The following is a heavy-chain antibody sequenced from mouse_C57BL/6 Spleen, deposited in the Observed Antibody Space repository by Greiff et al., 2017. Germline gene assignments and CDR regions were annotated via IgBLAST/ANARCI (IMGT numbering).Heavy chain of an antibody. CDR1: GYTFTDYE. D-gene: IGHD4-1*01. J-gene: IGHJ2*01. Sequence: VQLQQSGAELVRPGASVTLSCKASGYTFTDYEMHWVKQTPVHGLEWIGAIYPETGGTAYNQKFKGKAILTADKSSSAAYMDLRSLTSEDSAVYYCTKRGANWDVGYWGQGTTLTVSS. V-gene: IGHV1-15*01. CDR2: IYPETGGT. CDR3: TKRGANWDVGY.